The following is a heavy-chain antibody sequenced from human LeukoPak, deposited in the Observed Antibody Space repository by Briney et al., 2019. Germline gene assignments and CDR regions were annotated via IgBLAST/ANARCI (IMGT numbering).Heavy chain of an antibody. V-gene: IGHV3-7*01. J-gene: IGHJ3*02. D-gene: IGHD3-22*01. CDR1: GFTFSSYW. CDR3: ARVGYYYDSSGYYRRGAFDI. Sequence: GGSLRLSCAASGFTFSSYWMSWVRQAPGKGLEWVANIKQDGSEKYYVDSVKGRFTISRDNAKNSLYLQMNSLRAEDTAVYYCARVGYYYDSSGYYRRGAFDIWGQGTMVTVSS. CDR2: IKQDGSEK.